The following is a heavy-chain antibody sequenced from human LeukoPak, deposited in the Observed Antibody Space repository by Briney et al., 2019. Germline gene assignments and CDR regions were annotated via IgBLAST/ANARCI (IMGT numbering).Heavy chain of an antibody. V-gene: IGHV1-2*06. CDR3: ARGPVGYCSGGSCYGRTYYYYMDV. Sequence: ASVKVSCKASGYTFTGYYMHRVRQAPGQGLEWMGRINPNSGGTNYAQKFQGRVTMTRDTSTSTAYMELSRLRSDDTAVYYCARGPVGYCSGGSCYGRTYYYYMDVWGKGTTVTVSS. CDR1: GYTFTGYY. J-gene: IGHJ6*03. CDR2: INPNSGGT. D-gene: IGHD2-15*01.